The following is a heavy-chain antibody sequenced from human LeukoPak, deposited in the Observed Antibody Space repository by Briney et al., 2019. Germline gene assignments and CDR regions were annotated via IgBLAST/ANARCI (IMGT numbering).Heavy chain of an antibody. CDR3: AEPGITMIGGV. CDR1: GFTFSSYE. J-gene: IGHJ6*04. V-gene: IGHV3-48*03. CDR2: ISSSGSTI. D-gene: IGHD3-10*02. Sequence: QTGGSLRLSCAASGFTFSSYEMNWVRQAPGKGLEWVSYISSSGSTIYYADSVKGRFTISRDNAKNSLYLQMNSLRAEDTAVYYCAEPGITMIGGVWGKGTTVTISS.